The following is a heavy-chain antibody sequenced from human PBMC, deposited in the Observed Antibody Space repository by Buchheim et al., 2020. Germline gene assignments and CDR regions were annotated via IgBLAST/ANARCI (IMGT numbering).Heavy chain of an antibody. Sequence: QLLEAGGGLVQPGGSLRLSCVASGFTLNSYVMSWVRQTPGKGLDWVSSISGSGSTTSYADSVKGRFTISRDNSRNTLYLQMNSLRYEDTAIYYCARDSGRYYVGYQEGFYFDYWGQGNL. J-gene: IGHJ4*02. D-gene: IGHD1-26*01. CDR3: ARDSGRYYVGYQEGFYFDY. CDR1: GFTLNSYV. CDR2: ISGSGSTT. V-gene: IGHV3-23*01.